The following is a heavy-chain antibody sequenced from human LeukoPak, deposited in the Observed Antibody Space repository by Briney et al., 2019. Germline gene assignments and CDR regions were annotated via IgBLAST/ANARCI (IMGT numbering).Heavy chain of an antibody. CDR3: ARGHRLSSSWSLIDY. V-gene: IGHV3-30*03. CDR2: ISYDGSNK. J-gene: IGHJ4*02. D-gene: IGHD6-13*01. Sequence: PGGSLRLSCAASGFTFSSYGMHWVRQAPGKGLEWVAVISYDGSNKYYADSVKGRFTISRDNSKNTLYLQMNSLRAEDTAVYYCARGHRLSSSWSLIDYWGQGTLVTVSS. CDR1: GFTFSSYG.